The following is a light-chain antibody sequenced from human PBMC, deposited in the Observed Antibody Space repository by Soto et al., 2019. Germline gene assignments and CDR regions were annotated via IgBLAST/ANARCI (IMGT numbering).Light chain of an antibody. CDR2: KAS. J-gene: IGKJ2*01. CDR3: PHYNSYSQT. Sequence: DIQMTQSPSTLSASVGDRVTITCRASQSISSWLAWYQQKPGKAPKLLIYKASSLESGVPSRFSGSGSGTEFTLTIRSLQPDDFSSYYCPHYNSYSQTFGQGTKLEIK. V-gene: IGKV1-5*03. CDR1: QSISSW.